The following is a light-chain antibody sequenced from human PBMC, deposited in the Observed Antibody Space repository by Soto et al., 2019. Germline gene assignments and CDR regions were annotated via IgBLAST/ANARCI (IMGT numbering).Light chain of an antibody. CDR1: QSISSY. Sequence: DIQMTQSPSSLSASVGDRVTITCRASQSISSYLNWYQQKPGQAPKLLIYAASSLQSGVPSRFSGSGSRTDFTLTISSLQPEDFATYYCQQSYSTLYTFGQGTKLEIK. V-gene: IGKV1-39*01. CDR2: AAS. CDR3: QQSYSTLYT. J-gene: IGKJ2*01.